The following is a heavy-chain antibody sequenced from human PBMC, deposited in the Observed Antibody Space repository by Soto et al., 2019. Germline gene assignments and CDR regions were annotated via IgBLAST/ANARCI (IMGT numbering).Heavy chain of an antibody. CDR1: GGSISSSSYY. V-gene: IGHV4-39*01. CDR2: IYYSGST. CDR3: APRLRFGELAHAFDI. Sequence: SETLSLTCTVSGGSISSSSYYWGWIRQPPGKGLEWIGSIYYSGSTYYNPSLKSRVTISVDTSKNQFSLKLSSVTAADTAVYYCAPRLRFGELAHAFDIWGQGTMVTVSS. J-gene: IGHJ3*02. D-gene: IGHD3-10*01.